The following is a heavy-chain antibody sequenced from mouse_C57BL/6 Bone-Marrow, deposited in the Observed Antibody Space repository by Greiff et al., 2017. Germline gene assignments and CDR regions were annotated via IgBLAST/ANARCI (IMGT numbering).Heavy chain of an antibody. Sequence: QVQLHQPGAELVKPGASVKLSCKASGYTFTSYWMHWVKQRPGRGLEWIGRIDPNGGGTKYNEKFKSKATLTVDKPSSTAYMQLSSLTSEDSAVYYCSSLYYSNYEFDYWGQGTTLTVSS. CDR1: GYTFTSYW. J-gene: IGHJ2*01. V-gene: IGHV1-72*01. D-gene: IGHD2-5*01. CDR2: IDPNGGGT. CDR3: SSLYYSNYEFDY.